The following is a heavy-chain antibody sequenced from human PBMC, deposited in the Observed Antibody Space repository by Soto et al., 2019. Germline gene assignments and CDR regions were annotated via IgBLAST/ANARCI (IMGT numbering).Heavy chain of an antibody. CDR3: ARFWGSGWYPGGFDY. J-gene: IGHJ4*02. D-gene: IGHD6-19*01. CDR2: ISSSSSTI. CDR1: GFTFSSYS. Sequence: EVQLVESGGGLVQPGGSLRLSCAASGFTFSSYSMNWVRQAPGKGLEWVSYISSSSSTIYYADSVKGRFTISRDNAKNSLYLQMNSLRDEDTAVYYCARFWGSGWYPGGFDYWVQGTLVTVSS. V-gene: IGHV3-48*02.